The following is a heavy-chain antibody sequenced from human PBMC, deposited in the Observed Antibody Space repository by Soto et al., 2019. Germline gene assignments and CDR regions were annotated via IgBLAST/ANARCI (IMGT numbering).Heavy chain of an antibody. J-gene: IGHJ3*02. Sequence: SVKVSCKASGGTFSSYAISWVRQAPGQGLEWMGGIIPIFGTANYAQKFQGRVTITADESTSTAYMELSSLRSEDTAVYYCARDGVAVAGPSDAFDIWGQGTMVTVSS. CDR3: ARDGVAVAGPSDAFDI. V-gene: IGHV1-69*13. CDR1: GGTFSSYA. D-gene: IGHD6-19*01. CDR2: IIPIFGTA.